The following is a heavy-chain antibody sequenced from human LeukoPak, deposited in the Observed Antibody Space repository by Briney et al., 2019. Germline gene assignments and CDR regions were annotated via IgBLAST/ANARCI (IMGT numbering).Heavy chain of an antibody. CDR2: TLYRSKWYN. J-gene: IGHJ3*02. Sequence: ASQTLSLTCAISGDSVSSNSAAWNWIRQSPSRGLEWLGRTLYRSKWYNDYTVSVKSRIIINPDTSKNQFSLQLNSVIPEDTAVYYCARGVPRYYESSGYEDDAFDIWGQGTMVTVSS. V-gene: IGHV6-1*01. CDR1: GDSVSSNSAA. CDR3: ARGVPRYYESSGYEDDAFDI. D-gene: IGHD3-22*01.